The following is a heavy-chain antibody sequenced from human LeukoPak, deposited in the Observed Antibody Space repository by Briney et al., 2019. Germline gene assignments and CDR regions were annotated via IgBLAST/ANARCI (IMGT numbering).Heavy chain of an antibody. Sequence: GGSLRLSCAASGFTFSSYAVSWVRQAPGKGLEWVSAISGSGGSTYYADSAKGRFTISRDNSKDTLYLQMNSLRAEDTAVYYCAKDIVVVVAATVGKNWGQGTLVTVSS. D-gene: IGHD2-15*01. J-gene: IGHJ4*02. CDR1: GFTFSSYA. CDR3: AKDIVVVVAATVGKN. V-gene: IGHV3-23*01. CDR2: ISGSGGST.